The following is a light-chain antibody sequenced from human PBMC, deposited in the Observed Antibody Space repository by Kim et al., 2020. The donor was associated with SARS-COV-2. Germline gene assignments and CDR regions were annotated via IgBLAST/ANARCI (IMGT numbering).Light chain of an antibody. J-gene: IGKJ1*01. CDR1: QSAGTN. CDR2: GAS. V-gene: IGKV3-15*01. CDR3: QQYNNWPPWT. Sequence: EIVMTQSPATLSVSPGERATLSCRASQSAGTNLAWYQQKPGQAPRLLIYGASTRATGIPARFSGSGSGTEFTLTISSLQSEDFAVYYCQQYNNWPPWTFGQWTKVEIK.